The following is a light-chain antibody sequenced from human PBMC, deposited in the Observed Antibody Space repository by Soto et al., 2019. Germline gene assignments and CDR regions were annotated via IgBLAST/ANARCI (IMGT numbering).Light chain of an antibody. CDR2: EVT. J-gene: IGLJ1*01. CDR1: SSDVGGYNY. Sequence: QPVLTQPPSGSGSPGQSVTISCTGTSSDVGGYNYVAWFQQHPGKAPKLLIYEVTKRPSGVPDRFSGSKSGNSASLTVSGLQAEDEADYYCSSYAGSSTYVFGTGTKLTVL. V-gene: IGLV2-8*01. CDR3: SSYAGSSTYV.